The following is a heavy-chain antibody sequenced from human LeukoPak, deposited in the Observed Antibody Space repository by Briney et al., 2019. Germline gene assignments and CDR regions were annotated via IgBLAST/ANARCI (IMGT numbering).Heavy chain of an antibody. V-gene: IGHV5-51*01. CDR2: IYPGDSDT. J-gene: IGHJ4*02. CDR3: ARGEYSGYDPFDS. CDR1: GYSFTSYW. D-gene: IGHD5-12*01. Sequence: GESLKISCKGSGYSFTSYWIGWVRQMPGKGLEWKGIIYPGDSDTRYSPSFQGQVTISADKSITTAYLQWSSLKASDTAMYYRARGEYSGYDPFDSWGQGTLVTVSS.